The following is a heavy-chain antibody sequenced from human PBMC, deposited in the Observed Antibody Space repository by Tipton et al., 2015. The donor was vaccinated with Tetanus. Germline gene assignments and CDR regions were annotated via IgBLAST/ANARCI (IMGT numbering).Heavy chain of an antibody. Sequence: LRLSCTVSGGSISSDGAYWSWIRQHPGEGLEWIGYFHSTQRTSSNPSLKSRVNISVDTSKNQLSLRVTSVTAADTAFYYCARGVPREPFYFYYWGQRKQVTVSS. D-gene: IGHD1-26*01. V-gene: IGHV4-31*03. J-gene: IGHJ4*02. CDR3: ARGVPREPFYFYY. CDR2: FHSTQRT. CDR1: GGSISSDGAY.